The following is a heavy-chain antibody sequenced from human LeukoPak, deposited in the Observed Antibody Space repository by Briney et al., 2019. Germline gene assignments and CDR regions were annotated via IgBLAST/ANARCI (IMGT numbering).Heavy chain of an antibody. CDR2: IYYSGST. J-gene: IGHJ4*02. D-gene: IGHD3-22*01. CDR3: ARVGGPNPDYYDSSGYQIDY. CDR1: GGSISSGGYY. Sequence: PSQTLSLTCTVSGGSISSGGYYWSWIRQHPGKGLEWIGYIYYSGSTYYNPSLKSRVTISVDTSKNQFSLKLSSVTAADTAMYYCARVGGPNPDYYDSSGYQIDYWGQGTLVTVSS. V-gene: IGHV4-31*03.